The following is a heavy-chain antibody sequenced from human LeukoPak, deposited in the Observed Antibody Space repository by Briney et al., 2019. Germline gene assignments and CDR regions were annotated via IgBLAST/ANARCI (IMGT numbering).Heavy chain of an antibody. V-gene: IGHV3-7*03. CDR1: GFSFSNYW. CDR3: AKQGSSGWYSGIDY. D-gene: IGHD6-19*01. Sequence: GGSLRLSCEASGFSFSNYWTSWVRQAPGKGPEWLAHIKENGVEQNYADSVQGRFTTSRDNAKNTLYLQVNNLRAEDTAVYYCAKQGSSGWYSGIDYWGQGTLVTVSS. J-gene: IGHJ4*02. CDR2: IKENGVEQ.